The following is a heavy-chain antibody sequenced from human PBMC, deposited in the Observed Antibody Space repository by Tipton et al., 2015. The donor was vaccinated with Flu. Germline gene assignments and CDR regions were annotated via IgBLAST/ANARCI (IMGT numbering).Heavy chain of an antibody. CDR1: GGSISSCGYY. J-gene: IGHJ4*02. D-gene: IGHD2-2*01. CDR2: IYYSGST. CDR3: ASGPNGRRTSCYSGGDD. V-gene: IGHV4-31*02. Sequence: LRLSCTVSGGSISSCGYYWSWLRPHPGQGLEWIVYIYYSGSTYYTPSLKSRVTISVDTSKNQLSLKLSSVTAAATAVYYCASGPNGRRTSCYSGGDDGGQGTPVAVAS.